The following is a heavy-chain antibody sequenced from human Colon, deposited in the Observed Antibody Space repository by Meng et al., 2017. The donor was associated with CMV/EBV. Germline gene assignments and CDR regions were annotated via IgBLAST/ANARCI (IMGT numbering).Heavy chain of an antibody. CDR2: IYYSGST. D-gene: IGHD4-23*01. V-gene: IGHV4-30-4*08. CDR3: ARGADYGGNPLDY. J-gene: IGHJ4*02. Sequence: GQLQQSGPGLVKPPQTLSLTCTVSGGSISSGDYYWSWIRQSPGKGVEWIGYIYYSGSTYYNPSLKSRVTISVDTSKNQFSLKLSSVTAADTAVYYCARGADYGGNPLDYWGQGTLVTVSS. CDR1: GGSISSGDYY.